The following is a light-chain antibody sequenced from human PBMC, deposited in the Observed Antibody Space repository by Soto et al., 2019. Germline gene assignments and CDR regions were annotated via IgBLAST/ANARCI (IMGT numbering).Light chain of an antibody. CDR1: SSNIGSNY. J-gene: IGLJ2*01. V-gene: IGLV1-47*01. CDR2: RNN. CDR3: AAGDDSLIGEL. Sequence: QSVLTQPPSASGTPGQRVTISCSGSSSNIGSNYVYWYQQLPGTAPKLLIYRNNQRPSGVPDRFSGSKSGTSASLAISGLRAGNEADYYCAAGDDSLIGELFGGGTKRTVL.